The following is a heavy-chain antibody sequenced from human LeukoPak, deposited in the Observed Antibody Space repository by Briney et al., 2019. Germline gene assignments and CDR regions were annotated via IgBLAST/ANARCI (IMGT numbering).Heavy chain of an antibody. J-gene: IGHJ3*02. D-gene: IGHD3-22*01. Sequence: ASVKVSCKASGYTFTGYYMHWVRQAPRQGLEWMGWINPNSGGTNYAQKFQGRVTMTRDTSLSTAYMELSRLRSDDTAVYYCARGGIDYYDSSGYYYDAFDIWGQGTMVTVSS. CDR1: GYTFTGYY. V-gene: IGHV1-2*02. CDR2: INPNSGGT. CDR3: ARGGIDYYDSSGYYYDAFDI.